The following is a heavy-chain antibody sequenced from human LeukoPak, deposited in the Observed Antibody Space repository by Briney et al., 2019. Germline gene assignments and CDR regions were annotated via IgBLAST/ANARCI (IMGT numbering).Heavy chain of an antibody. J-gene: IGHJ6*03. CDR2: IYHSGTS. CDR3: ARVDVDFYYMDV. CDR1: GYSISSGYY. Sequence: PSETLSLTCTVSGYSISSGYYWGWIRQPPGKDLEWIGSIYHSGTSYSNPSLNSRVTISVDTSKNQFSLKLRSVTAADTAVYYCARVDVDFYYMDVWDKGTTVTVSS. V-gene: IGHV4-38-2*02. D-gene: IGHD3/OR15-3a*01.